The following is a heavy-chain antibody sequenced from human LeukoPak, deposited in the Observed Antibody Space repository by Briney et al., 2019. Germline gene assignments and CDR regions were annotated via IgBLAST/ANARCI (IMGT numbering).Heavy chain of an antibody. CDR2: TNPNSGGT. Sequence: ASVKVSCKASVYTFTGYYMHWVRQAPEQGLEWMGRTNPNSGGTNFAQKFQGRVTMTRDTSISTAYMELSRLRSDDTAVYYCAREDHCSSTSCYPFDYWGQGTLVTVSS. V-gene: IGHV1-2*06. CDR1: VYTFTGYY. J-gene: IGHJ4*02. D-gene: IGHD2-2*01. CDR3: AREDHCSSTSCYPFDY.